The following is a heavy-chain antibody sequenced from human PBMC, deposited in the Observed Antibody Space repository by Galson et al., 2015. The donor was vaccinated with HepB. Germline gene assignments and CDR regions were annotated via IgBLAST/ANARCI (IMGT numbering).Heavy chain of an antibody. CDR1: GRFFSAYG. Sequence: SVKVSCKAAGRFFSAYGISWVRQAPGQGLEWMGGISAVFGTTHYAQTFQGRVTITADKSTSTIYMELSSLRAEDTAVYYCARDGTYYGYYLDYWGQGTLVTVSS. CDR2: ISAVFGTT. V-gene: IGHV1-69*06. J-gene: IGHJ4*02. CDR3: ARDGTYYGYYLDY. D-gene: IGHD3-10*01.